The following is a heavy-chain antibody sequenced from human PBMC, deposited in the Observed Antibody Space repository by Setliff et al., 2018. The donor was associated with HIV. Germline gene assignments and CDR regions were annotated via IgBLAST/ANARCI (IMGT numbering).Heavy chain of an antibody. CDR3: ARVSYDYASYYMDV. CDR2: IYQSGST. D-gene: IGHD3-16*01. CDR1: GYSISSGYY. V-gene: IGHV4-38-2*01. Sequence: ETLSLTCAVSGYSISSGYYWGWIRQPPGKGLEWIGTIYQSGSTYYNPSLESRVTISLDTSKNQFSLKLSSVTAADTAVYYCARVSYDYASYYMDVWGKGTTVTVSS. J-gene: IGHJ6*03.